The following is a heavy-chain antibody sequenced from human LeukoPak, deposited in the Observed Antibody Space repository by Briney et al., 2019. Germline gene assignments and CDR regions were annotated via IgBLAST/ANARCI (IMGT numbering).Heavy chain of an antibody. J-gene: IGHJ1*01. V-gene: IGHV4-39*07. D-gene: IGHD4-23*01. CDR2: IFYSGST. Sequence: SETLSLTCTVSSGSISTSNYYWGWVRQPPGKALEWIVNIFYSGSTYYSPSLKSRATISLDTSRNQFSLKLNAVTAADTAVYYCARYLDYGGNSRVFQHWGQGTLVSVSS. CDR3: ARYLDYGGNSRVFQH. CDR1: SGSISTSNYY.